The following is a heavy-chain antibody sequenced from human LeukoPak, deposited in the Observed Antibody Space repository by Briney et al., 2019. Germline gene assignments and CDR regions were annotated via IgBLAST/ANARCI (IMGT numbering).Heavy chain of an antibody. V-gene: IGHV3-48*02. J-gene: IGHJ4*02. CDR3: ARERGYCSGGSCYSPRDFDY. CDR2: ISSSSSTI. D-gene: IGHD2-15*01. CDR1: GFTFSSYA. Sequence: PGGSLRLSCAASGFTFSSYAMSWVRQAPGKGLEWVSYISSSSSTIYYADSVKGRFTISRDNAKNSLYLQMNSLRDEDTAVYYCARERGYCSGGSCYSPRDFDYWGQGTLVTVSS.